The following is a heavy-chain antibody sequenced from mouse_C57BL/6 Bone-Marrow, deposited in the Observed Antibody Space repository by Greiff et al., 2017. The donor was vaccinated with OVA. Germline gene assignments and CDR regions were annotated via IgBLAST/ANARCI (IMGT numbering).Heavy chain of an antibody. V-gene: IGHV1-78*01. J-gene: IGHJ2*01. Sequence: VQLQQSDAELVKPGASVKISCKVSGYTFTDHTSDWMTTRPQHFLVWTAYLYPIYGSTKYNEKFKGKATLTADKSSSTAYMQLNSLTSEDSAVYFCARERGEDYWGQGTTLTVSS. CDR2: LYPIYGST. CDR1: GYTFTDHT. CDR3: ARERGEDY.